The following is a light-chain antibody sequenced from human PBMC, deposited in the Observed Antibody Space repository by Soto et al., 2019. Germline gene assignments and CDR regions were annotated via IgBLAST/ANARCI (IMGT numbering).Light chain of an antibody. V-gene: IGKV4-1*01. CDR3: QQYFITPFA. Sequence: DIVMTQSPDSLAVSLGERATINCKSSQSVLYSSNNKNYLAWYQQKPGQPPKLLIYWASTRESGVPDRFSGSGSGKDFTLTISSLQAEDVAVYYCQQYFITPFAFGPGTKVDIK. CDR1: QSVLYSSNNKNY. J-gene: IGKJ3*01. CDR2: WAS.